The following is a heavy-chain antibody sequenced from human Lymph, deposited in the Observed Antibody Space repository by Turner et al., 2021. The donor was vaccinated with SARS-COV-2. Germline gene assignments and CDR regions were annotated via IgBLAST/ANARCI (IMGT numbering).Heavy chain of an antibody. Sequence: EVQLVEIGGGLIQLGGSLRPSCAASGIIVSRNYMNWVRQAPGKGLEWVSVIYSGGTTYYADSVKGRFTISRDNSKNTLYLQMNSLRVEDTAVYYCARDLGTYSMDVWGQGTTVTVSS. V-gene: IGHV3-53*02. CDR3: ARDLGTYSMDV. J-gene: IGHJ6*02. CDR2: IYSGGTT. D-gene: IGHD6-13*01. CDR1: GIIVSRNY.